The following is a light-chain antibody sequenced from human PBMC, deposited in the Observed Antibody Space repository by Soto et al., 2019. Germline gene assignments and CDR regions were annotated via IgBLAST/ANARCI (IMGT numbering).Light chain of an antibody. Sequence: EIVLTQSPATLSLSPGERATLSCRASQSVGTYFAWYQQKPGQPPRLLIYDASNRAADIPARFTGSGSGTDFTLTINRLEPEDFAVYYCQQRNSWPSTFGGGTKVEI. CDR2: DAS. J-gene: IGKJ4*01. CDR1: QSVGTY. CDR3: QQRNSWPST. V-gene: IGKV3-11*01.